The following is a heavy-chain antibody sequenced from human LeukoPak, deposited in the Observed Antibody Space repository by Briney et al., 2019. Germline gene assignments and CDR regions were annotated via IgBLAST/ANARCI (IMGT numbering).Heavy chain of an antibody. V-gene: IGHV1-69*13. CDR2: IIPIFGTA. CDR3: APNRVTPGLYGSGSLFDY. D-gene: IGHD3-10*01. J-gene: IGHJ4*02. Sequence: SVKVSCKASGGTFSSYAISWVRQAPGQGLEWMGGIIPIFGTANYAQKFQGRVTITADESTSAAYMELSSLRSEDTAVYYCAPNRVTPGLYGSGSLFDYWGQGTLVTVSS. CDR1: GGTFSSYA.